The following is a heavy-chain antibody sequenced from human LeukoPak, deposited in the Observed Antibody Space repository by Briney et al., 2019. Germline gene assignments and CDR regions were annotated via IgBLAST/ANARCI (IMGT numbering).Heavy chain of an antibody. CDR3: ARGGYPGIATAGWGFDP. D-gene: IGHD6-13*01. V-gene: IGHV6-1*01. J-gene: IGHJ5*02. Sequence: RSQTLSLTCAISGDSVSSNSAAWNCIRQSPSRGLEWLGRTYYRSKWYNDYAVSVKSRITINPDTSKNQFSLQLNSVTPEDTAVYYCARGGYPGIATAGWGFDPWGQGTLVTVSS. CDR1: GDSVSSNSAA. CDR2: TYYRSKWYN.